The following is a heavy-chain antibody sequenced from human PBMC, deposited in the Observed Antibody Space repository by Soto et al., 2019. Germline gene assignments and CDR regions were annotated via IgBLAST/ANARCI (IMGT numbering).Heavy chain of an antibody. CDR3: ARSELPDEYYFDF. CDR1: GFTFSSYA. CDR2: ISYDGSNK. D-gene: IGHD1-26*01. J-gene: IGHJ4*02. V-gene: IGHV3-30-3*01. Sequence: QVQLVESGGGVVQPGRSLRLSCAASGFTFSSYAMHWVRQAPGKGLEWVAVISYDGSNKYYADSVKGRFTISRDNSKNTLYLQIISLRAEDTAVYYCARSELPDEYYFDFWGQGTLVTVSS.